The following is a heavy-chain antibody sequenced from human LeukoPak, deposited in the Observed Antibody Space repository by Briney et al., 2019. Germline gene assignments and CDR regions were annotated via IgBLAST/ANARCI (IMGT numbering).Heavy chain of an antibody. CDR2: ISYDGSNK. V-gene: IGHV3-30*18. D-gene: IGHD3-16*01. CDR1: GFTFSSYG. J-gene: IGHJ4*02. Sequence: PGGSLRLSCAASGFTFSSYGMHWVRQAPGKGLEWVAVISYDGSNKYYADSVKGRFTISRDNSKKTVYLRMSSLRTDDTAVYYCAKDTPLCYFDYWGQGTLVTVSS. CDR3: AKDTPLCYFDY.